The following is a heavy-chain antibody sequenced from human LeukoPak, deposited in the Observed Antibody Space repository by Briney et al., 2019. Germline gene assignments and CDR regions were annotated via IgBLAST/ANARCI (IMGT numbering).Heavy chain of an antibody. CDR2: ISSSSSYI. J-gene: IGHJ3*02. D-gene: IGHD2-8*02. V-gene: IGHV3-21*01. CDR3: ARDRLGVGSFDI. Sequence: GGSLRLSCAASGFTLSSYSMNWVRQAPGKGLEWVSSISSSSSYIYYADSVKGRFTISRDNAKNSLYLQMNSLRDEDTAVYFCARDRLGVGSFDIWGQGTMVTVSS. CDR1: GFTLSSYS.